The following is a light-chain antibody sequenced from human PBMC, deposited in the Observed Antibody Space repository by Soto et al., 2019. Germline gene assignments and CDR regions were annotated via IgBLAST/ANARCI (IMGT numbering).Light chain of an antibody. CDR1: NSDVGIYDF. V-gene: IGLV2-14*01. Sequence: ALTQPASVSGTPGQSITISCTGSNSDVGIYDFVSWYQHHPGRAPKLIVSEVSHRPSGVSNRFSGSKSGNTASLTISGLQSEDEADYYCISYTSDDVRYVFGTGTKVTVL. J-gene: IGLJ1*01. CDR2: EVS. CDR3: ISYTSDDVRYV.